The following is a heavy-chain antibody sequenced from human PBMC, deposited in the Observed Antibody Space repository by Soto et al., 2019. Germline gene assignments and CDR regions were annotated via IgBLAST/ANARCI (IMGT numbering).Heavy chain of an antibody. D-gene: IGHD6-13*01. CDR2: IYHSGRT. J-gene: IGHJ3*02. Sequence: QVQLPESGPGLVKPSGTLSLTCAVSSGSISSSNWWSWVRQPPGKGLEWIGEIYHSGRTNYNPSLERRVTKSVDKSKNQFSLKLSSVTAADTAVYYCARDLAPGIAAAGTGDAFDIWGQGTMVTVSS. CDR3: ARDLAPGIAAAGTGDAFDI. CDR1: SGSISSSNW. V-gene: IGHV4-4*02.